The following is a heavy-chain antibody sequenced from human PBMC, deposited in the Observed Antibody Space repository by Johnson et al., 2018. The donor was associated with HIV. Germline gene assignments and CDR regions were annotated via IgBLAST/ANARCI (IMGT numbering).Heavy chain of an antibody. CDR2: IGTAGDT. J-gene: IGHJ3*02. CDR3: ASSITGAHRGAFDI. Sequence: VQLVESGGGLVQPGGSLRLSCAASEFTFSSYDMHWVRQATGKGLEWVSAIGTAGDTYYPGSVKGRFTITRENAKNSLYLQMNSLRAGDTAVYYCASSITGAHRGAFDIWGQGTMVTVSS. CDR1: EFTFSSYD. D-gene: IGHD1-20*01. V-gene: IGHV3-13*01.